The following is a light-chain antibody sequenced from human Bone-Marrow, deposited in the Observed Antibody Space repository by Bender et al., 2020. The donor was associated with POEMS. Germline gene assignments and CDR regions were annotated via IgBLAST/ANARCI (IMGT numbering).Light chain of an antibody. Sequence: QSALTQPPSASGSPGQSITISCTGTSSDVGGYNYVSWYQHHPGKAPKLMIYDVNERPSGVPDRFSGSKSGSTASLTISGLQAEDEADYYCSSYTSSTTLVFGGGTKLTVL. J-gene: IGLJ2*01. CDR3: SSYTSSTTLV. CDR1: SSDVGGYNY. V-gene: IGLV2-14*03. CDR2: DVN.